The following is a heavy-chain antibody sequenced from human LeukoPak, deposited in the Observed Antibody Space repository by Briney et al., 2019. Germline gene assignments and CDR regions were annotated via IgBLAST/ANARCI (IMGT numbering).Heavy chain of an antibody. CDR3: ARDSYDGSSWLGVYYYYYMDV. Sequence: EASVKVSCKASGYTFTDYYMHWVRQAPGQGLEWMGWISAYNGNTNYAQKLQGRVTMTTDTSTSTAYMELRSLRSDDTAVYYCARDSYDGSSWLGVYYYYYMDVWGKGTTVTVSS. D-gene: IGHD6-13*01. V-gene: IGHV1-18*04. J-gene: IGHJ6*03. CDR1: GYTFTDYY. CDR2: ISAYNGNT.